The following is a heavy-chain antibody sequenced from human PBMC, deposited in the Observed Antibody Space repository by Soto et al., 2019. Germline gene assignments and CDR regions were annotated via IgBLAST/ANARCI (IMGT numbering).Heavy chain of an antibody. CDR2: IDSSGTIR. Sequence: GGSLRLSCAGSGFTFSDYYINWIRQAPGKGLEWISYIDSSGTIRYYADSVRGRFTISRDNARNSVYLQMSSLRAEDTAVYYCARGGLVAPTASPIDYWGQGSLVTVSS. J-gene: IGHJ4*02. CDR1: GFTFSDYY. D-gene: IGHD2-2*01. V-gene: IGHV3-11*04. CDR3: ARGGLVAPTASPIDY.